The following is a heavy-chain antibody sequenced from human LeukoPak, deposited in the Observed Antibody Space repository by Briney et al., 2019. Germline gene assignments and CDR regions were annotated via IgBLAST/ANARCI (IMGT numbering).Heavy chain of an antibody. Sequence: SETLSLTCSVSGGSISSSSYYWGWIRQPPGKGLEWIASVYTSGFAFYNPSLKSRVSISVDTSKNDFSLNLTSQTAADTAVYYCARYHFGTRPSYCQHWGQGTLVTVSS. V-gene: IGHV4-39*02. CDR2: VYTSGFA. CDR1: GGSISSSSYY. D-gene: IGHD2/OR15-2a*01. J-gene: IGHJ1*01. CDR3: ARYHFGTRPSYCQH.